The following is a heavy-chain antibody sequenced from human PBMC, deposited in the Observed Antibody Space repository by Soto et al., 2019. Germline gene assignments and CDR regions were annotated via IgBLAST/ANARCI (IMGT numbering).Heavy chain of an antibody. CDR1: GFSVTTNY. J-gene: IGHJ6*02. V-gene: IGHV3-53*02. CDR2: TFTGGST. CDR3: AKKPPSSIQGWAFGMDV. Sequence: EVQLVETGGGLIQPGGSLRLSCLASGFSVTTNYIIWVRQPPGKGLEWVSTTFTGGSTHYADSVKGRFSISRDNSKNTVYLQMTNLRVEDTAVYYCAKKPPSSIQGWAFGMDVWGQGNRVSVSS. D-gene: IGHD1-26*01.